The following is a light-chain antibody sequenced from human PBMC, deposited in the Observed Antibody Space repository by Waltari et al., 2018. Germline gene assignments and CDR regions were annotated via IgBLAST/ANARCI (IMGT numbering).Light chain of an antibody. CDR3: QQLHTYPLT. CDR2: VSS. CDR1: QDIAGY. J-gene: IGKJ4*01. Sequence: IQLTQSPSSLSASVGDRVTITCRASQDIAGYVAWYQQKPGKAPNLLIYVSSNLQSGVPSRFSGSGSGTVFTLTISSLQPEDFATYYCQQLHTYPLTFGGGTTVDI. V-gene: IGKV1-9*01.